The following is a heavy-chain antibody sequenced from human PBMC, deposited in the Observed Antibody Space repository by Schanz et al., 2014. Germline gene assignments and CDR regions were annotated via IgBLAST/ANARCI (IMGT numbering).Heavy chain of an antibody. Sequence: EVQLVESGGGLVQPGRSLRLSCAASGFTFSNHGMHWVRQSPGKGLEWVSYISSSGSYTNYADSVKGRFTTSRDNGKKSMYLQMNSLRAEDTAVYYCARLDSSSWYPRYWGQGTLVTVSS. J-gene: IGHJ4*02. CDR2: ISSSGSYT. CDR3: ARLDSSSWYPRY. D-gene: IGHD6-13*01. V-gene: IGHV3-48*04. CDR1: GFTFSNHG.